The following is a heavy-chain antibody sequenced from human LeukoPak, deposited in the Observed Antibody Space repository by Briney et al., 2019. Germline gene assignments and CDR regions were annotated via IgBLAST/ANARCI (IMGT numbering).Heavy chain of an antibody. CDR1: GGTFSRYA. CDR3: ARHITMVRGVIGSYYYYGVDV. CDR2: IIPIFGTA. V-gene: IGHV1-69*06. D-gene: IGHD3-10*01. J-gene: IGHJ6*04. Sequence: SVKVSCKASGGTFSRYAISWVRQAPGQGLEWMGGIIPIFGTANYAQKFQGRVTITAEKSTSTAYMERSSLRSEDTAVYSWARHITMVRGVIGSYYYYGVDVWGKGTTVTVSS.